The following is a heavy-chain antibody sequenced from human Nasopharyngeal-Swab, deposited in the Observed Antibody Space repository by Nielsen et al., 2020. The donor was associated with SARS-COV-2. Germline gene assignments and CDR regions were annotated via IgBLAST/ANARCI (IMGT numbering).Heavy chain of an antibody. CDR2: ISWKSEYI. D-gene: IGHD3-10*01. CDR1: GFTFDDYA. J-gene: IGHJ3*02. V-gene: IGHV3-9*01. CDR3: AKDKGRWFGELYRAFDI. Sequence: SLKISCAASGFTFDDYAFHWVRPAPGKGLEWVSGISWKSEYIGSADSVKGRFTISRDNAKSSLYLQMNNLGPEDTALYYCAKDKGRWFGELYRAFDIWGQGTMVTVSS.